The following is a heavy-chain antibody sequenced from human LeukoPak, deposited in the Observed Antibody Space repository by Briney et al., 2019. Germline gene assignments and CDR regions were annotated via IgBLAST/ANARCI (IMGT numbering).Heavy chain of an antibody. Sequence: ASVKVSCKASGYTFTSYYMHWVRQAPGQGLEWMGIINPSGGSTSYAQKFQGRVTMTRDTSTSTVYMELSSLRSEDTAVYYCARVVIVLMVYASMYNWFDPWGQGTLVTVSS. D-gene: IGHD2-8*01. J-gene: IGHJ5*02. CDR1: GYTFTSYY. CDR2: INPSGGST. CDR3: ARVVIVLMVYASMYNWFDP. V-gene: IGHV1-46*01.